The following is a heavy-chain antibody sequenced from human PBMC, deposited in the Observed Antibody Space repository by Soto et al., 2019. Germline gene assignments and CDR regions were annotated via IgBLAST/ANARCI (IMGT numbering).Heavy chain of an antibody. V-gene: IGHV3-15*01. CDR2: IKSKTDGGTT. J-gene: IGHJ6*02. D-gene: IGHD3-16*02. Sequence: GGSLRLSCAASGFTFSNAWMSWVRQAPGKGLEWVGRIKSKTDGGTTDYAAPVEGRVTISRDDSTNTLYVQLNSVRTEDTAVYDCPPDSSRCAYYYYFGMEVWGQETTGTGAS. CDR3: PPDSSRCAYYYYFGMEV. CDR1: GFTFSNAW.